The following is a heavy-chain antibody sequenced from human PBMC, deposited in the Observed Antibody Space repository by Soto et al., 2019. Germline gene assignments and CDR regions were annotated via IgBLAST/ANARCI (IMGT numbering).Heavy chain of an antibody. CDR3: ARLLYYDSSGYPLDY. Sequence: VQLVQSGAEVKKPGSSVKVSCKASGGTFSSYISWVRQAPGQGLEWMGRIIPILGIANYAQKFQGRVTITADKSTSTAYMELSSLRSEDTAVYYCARLLYYDSSGYPLDYWGQGTLVTVSS. V-gene: IGHV1-69*02. J-gene: IGHJ4*02. D-gene: IGHD3-22*01. CDR2: IIPILGIA. CDR1: GGTFSSY.